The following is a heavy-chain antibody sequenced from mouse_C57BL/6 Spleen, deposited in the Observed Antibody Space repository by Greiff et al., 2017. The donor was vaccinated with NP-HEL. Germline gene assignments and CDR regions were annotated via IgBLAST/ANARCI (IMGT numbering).Heavy chain of an antibody. V-gene: IGHV2-6*03. D-gene: IGHD2-1*01. Sequence: VKLVESGPGLVAPSQSLSITCTVSGFSLTSYGVHWVRQPPGKGLEWLVVIWSDGSTTYNSALKSRLSISKDNSKSQVFLKMNSLQTDDTAMYYCARGKTVTTLYYYAMDYWGQGTSVTVSS. CDR2: IWSDGST. CDR3: ARGKTVTTLYYYAMDY. CDR1: GFSLTSYG. J-gene: IGHJ4*01.